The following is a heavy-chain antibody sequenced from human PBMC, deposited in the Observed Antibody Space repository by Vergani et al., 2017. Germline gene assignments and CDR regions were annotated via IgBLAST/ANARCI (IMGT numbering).Heavy chain of an antibody. Sequence: VQLVESGGGVVQPGRSLRLSCAASGFTFSDYAMSWVRQAPGKGLEWVSAISGSGGSTYYADSVKGRFTISRDNSKNTLYLQMNSLRAEDTAVYYCAKAGALYCGGDCYYDAFDIWGQGTMVTVSS. J-gene: IGHJ3*02. CDR2: ISGSGGST. CDR1: GFTFSDYA. D-gene: IGHD2-21*02. V-gene: IGHV3-23*04. CDR3: AKAGALYCGGDCYYDAFDI.